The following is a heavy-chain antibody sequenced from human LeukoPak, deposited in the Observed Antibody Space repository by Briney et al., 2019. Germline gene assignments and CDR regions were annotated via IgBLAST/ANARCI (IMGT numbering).Heavy chain of an antibody. CDR3: ARGVSYGSGSYYAY. D-gene: IGHD3-10*01. J-gene: IGHJ4*02. CDR1: GYTFTSYD. CDR2: MNPNSGNT. Sequence: ASVKVSYKASGYTFTSYDINWVRQATGQGLEWMGWMNPNSGNTGYAEKFQGRVTMTRNTSISTAYMELSSLRSEDTAVYYCARGVSYGSGSYYAYWGQGTLVTVSS. V-gene: IGHV1-8*01.